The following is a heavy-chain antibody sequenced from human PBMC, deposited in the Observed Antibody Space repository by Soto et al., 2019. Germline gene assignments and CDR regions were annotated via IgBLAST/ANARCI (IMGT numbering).Heavy chain of an antibody. CDR3: ARDSLDYGDYPYNWFDP. CDR1: GFTFSSYA. D-gene: IGHD4-17*01. CDR2: ISYDGSNK. J-gene: IGHJ5*02. Sequence: QVQLVESGGGVVQPGRSLRLSCAASGFTFSSYAMHWVRQAPGKGLEWVAVISYDGSNKYYADSVKGRFTISRDNSKNXLYLQMNSLRAEDTAVYYCARDSLDYGDYPYNWFDPWGQGTLVTVSS. V-gene: IGHV3-30-3*01.